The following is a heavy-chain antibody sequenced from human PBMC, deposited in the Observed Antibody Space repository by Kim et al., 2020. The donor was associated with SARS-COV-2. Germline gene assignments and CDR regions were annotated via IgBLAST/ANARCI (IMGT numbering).Heavy chain of an antibody. J-gene: IGHJ4*02. Sequence: SGKGRFTISRDNAKNSLYLQMSSLRAEDTALYYCANLYDSSGYPTPPVDYWGQGTLVTVSS. CDR3: ANLYDSSGYPTPPVDY. D-gene: IGHD3-22*01. V-gene: IGHV3-9*01.